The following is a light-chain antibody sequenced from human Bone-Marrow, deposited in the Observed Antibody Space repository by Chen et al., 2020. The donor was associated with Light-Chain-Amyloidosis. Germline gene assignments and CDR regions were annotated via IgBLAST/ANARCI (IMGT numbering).Light chain of an antibody. CDR1: LRFLHRNGYNY. CDR3: MQALQTPT. Sequence: ETVMTQSPLSLPVTPGEPASISCRPSLRFLHRNGYNYSDWYLQKRGQSPQLLISLASNRASGVPDSFSGSGSGTDFTLNISRLEPEDVGVYYCMQALQTPTFGGGTKVEIK. V-gene: IGKV2-28*01. CDR2: LAS. J-gene: IGKJ4*01.